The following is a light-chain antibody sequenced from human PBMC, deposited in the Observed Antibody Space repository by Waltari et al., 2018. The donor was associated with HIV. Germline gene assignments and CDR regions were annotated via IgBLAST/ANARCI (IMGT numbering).Light chain of an antibody. CDR1: SSDVGDYNY. J-gene: IGLJ3*02. Sequence: QSALTQPVSVSGSPGQSITISCTGTSSDVGDYNYVSWYQQHPGKAPKLMIYDVSNRPSGVSNRFSGSKSGNTASLTISGLQAEDEADYYCSSYTSSSTLEGVFGGGTKLTVL. CDR2: DVS. V-gene: IGLV2-14*03. CDR3: SSYTSSSTLEGV.